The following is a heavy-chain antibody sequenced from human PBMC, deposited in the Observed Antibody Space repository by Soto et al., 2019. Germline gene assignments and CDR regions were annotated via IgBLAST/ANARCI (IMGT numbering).Heavy chain of an antibody. CDR1: GGSITAYY. J-gene: IGHJ5*02. CDR2: FFYTGST. Sequence: SETLSLTCTVSGGSITAYYWSWIRQPPGKGLEWIGHFFYTGSTNYNPSLRSRATISIDTSKNQLSLSLSSVTAADTAVYYCASVGEFPVWFDPWGRGTLVTVSS. D-gene: IGHD3-10*01. V-gene: IGHV4-59*12. CDR3: ASVGEFPVWFDP.